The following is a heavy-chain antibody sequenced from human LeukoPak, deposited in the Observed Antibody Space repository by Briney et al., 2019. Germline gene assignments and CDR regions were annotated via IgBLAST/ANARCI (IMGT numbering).Heavy chain of an antibody. V-gene: IGHV4-61*02. Sequence: PSQTLSLTCTVSGGSISSGSYYWSWIRQPAGKGLEWIGRIYTSGSTNYNPSLKSRVTISVDTSKNQFSLKLSSVTAADTAVYYCARLGYYYYMDVWGKGTTVTVSS. CDR1: GGSISSGSYY. CDR2: IYTSGST. D-gene: IGHD3-3*01. CDR3: ARLGYYYYMDV. J-gene: IGHJ6*03.